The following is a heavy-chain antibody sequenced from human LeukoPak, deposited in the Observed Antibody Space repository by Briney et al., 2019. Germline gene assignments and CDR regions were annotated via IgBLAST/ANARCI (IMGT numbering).Heavy chain of an antibody. V-gene: IGHV1-2*02. CDR2: INPNSGGT. D-gene: IGHD3-22*01. Sequence: ASVKVSCKASGYTFTGYYMHWVRQAPGQGLEWMGWINPNSGGTNYAQKFQGRVTMTRDTSISTAYMELSRLRSDDTAVYYCARGSLNYYDSSGYYSNDAFDIWGQGTMVTVSS. CDR3: ARGSLNYYDSSGYYSNDAFDI. J-gene: IGHJ3*02. CDR1: GYTFTGYY.